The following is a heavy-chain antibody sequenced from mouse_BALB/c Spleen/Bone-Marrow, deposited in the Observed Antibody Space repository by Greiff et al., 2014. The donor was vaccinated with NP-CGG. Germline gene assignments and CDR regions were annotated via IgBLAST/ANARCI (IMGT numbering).Heavy chain of an antibody. J-gene: IGHJ4*01. V-gene: IGHV1-87*01. Sequence: QVQLKESGAELARPGASVKLSCKASGYTFTSYWMQWVKQRPGQGLEWIGTINPGDGDTRYTQKFKGKATLTADKSSTTAYMQLSSLASEDSAVYYCARNYYFGSSWSAMDYWGQGTSVTVSS. CDR2: INPGDGDT. CDR3: ARNYYFGSSWSAMDY. D-gene: IGHD1-1*01. CDR1: GYTFTSYW.